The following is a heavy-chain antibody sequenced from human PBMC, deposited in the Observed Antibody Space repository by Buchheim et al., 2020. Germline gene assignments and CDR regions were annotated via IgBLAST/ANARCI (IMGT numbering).Heavy chain of an antibody. CDR1: GGSISSGSYY. J-gene: IGHJ6*02. Sequence: QVQLQESGPGLVKPSQTLSLTCTVSGGSISSGSYYWSWIRQPAGKGLEWIGRIYTSGSTNYNPSLKSRVTISVTTSKNQFSLKLSSVTAADTAVYYCARGYCSSTSCYDYYYYGMDVWGQGTT. CDR3: ARGYCSSTSCYDYYYYGMDV. D-gene: IGHD2-2*01. CDR2: IYTSGST. V-gene: IGHV4-61*02.